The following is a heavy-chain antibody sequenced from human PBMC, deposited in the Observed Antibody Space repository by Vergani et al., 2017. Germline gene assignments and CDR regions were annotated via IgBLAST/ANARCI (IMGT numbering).Heavy chain of an antibody. CDR3: ARAGVTGTPHDAFDI. CDR1: GYTFSTYG. J-gene: IGHJ3*02. Sequence: QVQLVQSGAEVKKPGASVKVSCKASGYTFSTYGISWVRQAPGQGLEWMGWISAYNGNTNYAQKFQGRVTMTRDTSISTAYMELSRLRSDDTAVYYCARAGVTGTPHDAFDIWGQGTMVTVSS. V-gene: IGHV1-18*01. CDR2: ISAYNGNT. D-gene: IGHD1-7*01.